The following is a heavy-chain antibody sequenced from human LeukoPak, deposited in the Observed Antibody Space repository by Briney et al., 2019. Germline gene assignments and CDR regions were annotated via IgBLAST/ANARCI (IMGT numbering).Heavy chain of an antibody. D-gene: IGHD5-12*01. Sequence: SQTLSLTCALSGDIFSSNSAAWNWIRQAPSRGLEWLGRTYYRSKWYNDYAVSVKSRITINPDTSKNQFSLQLNSVTPEDTAVYYCARGGYSGYDQFDPWGQGTLVTVSS. CDR3: ARGGYSGYDQFDP. V-gene: IGHV6-1*01. CDR1: GDIFSSNSAA. J-gene: IGHJ5*02. CDR2: TYYRSKWYN.